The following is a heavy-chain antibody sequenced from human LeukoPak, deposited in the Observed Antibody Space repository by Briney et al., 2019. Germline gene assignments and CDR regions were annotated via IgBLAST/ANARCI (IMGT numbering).Heavy chain of an antibody. CDR3: ARSDFYDFWSGHYYYMDV. D-gene: IGHD3-3*01. CDR1: GGSISSYY. J-gene: IGHJ6*03. CDR2: IYTSGST. V-gene: IGHV4-4*07. Sequence: SETLSLTCTVSGGSISSYYWSWIRQPAGKGLEWIGRIYTSGSTNYNPSLKSRVTMSVDTSKDQFSLKLSSVTAADTAVYYCARSDFYDFWSGHYYYMDVWGKGTTVTVSS.